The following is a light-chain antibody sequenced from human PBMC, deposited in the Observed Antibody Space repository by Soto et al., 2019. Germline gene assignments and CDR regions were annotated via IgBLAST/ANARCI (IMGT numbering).Light chain of an antibody. V-gene: IGKV1-5*01. CDR3: QHYNTFPWT. J-gene: IGKJ1*01. CDR2: DAS. Sequence: IQMTQSPSTLSASVGDRVTITCRASQSISRLFAWGQQKPGKAPNLLIYDASTLEPGVPSRFSGSGSGTEFPLTISSLKPDDFATFYCQHYNTFPWTFGQGTKVDIK. CDR1: QSISRL.